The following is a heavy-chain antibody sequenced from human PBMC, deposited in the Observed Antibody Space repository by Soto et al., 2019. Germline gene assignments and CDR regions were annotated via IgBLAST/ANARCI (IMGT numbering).Heavy chain of an antibody. CDR2: IWYDGSNK. J-gene: IGHJ2*01. D-gene: IGHD6-19*01. Sequence: QVQLVESGGGVVQPGRSLRLPCAASGFTFSSYGMHWVRQAPGKGLEWVAVIWYDGSNKYYADSVKGRFTISRDNSKNTVHLQMNSLRAEDTAVYYCARVPGYSSGWYWYFDLWGRGTLVTVSS. CDR1: GFTFSSYG. CDR3: ARVPGYSSGWYWYFDL. V-gene: IGHV3-33*01.